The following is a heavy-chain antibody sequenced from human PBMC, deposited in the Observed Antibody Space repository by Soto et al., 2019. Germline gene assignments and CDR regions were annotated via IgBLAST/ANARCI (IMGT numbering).Heavy chain of an antibody. CDR1: GGSFSGYY. Sequence: SETLSLTCAVYGGSFSGYYWTWIRQPPGTGLEWIGEINHSGSTNYNPSLKSRVTISVDTSKNQISLQLTSVTAADTALYYCKRTYDGLRGWFDPWGQGLLVTVSS. CDR2: INHSGST. CDR3: KRTYDGLRGWFDP. D-gene: IGHD3-22*01. J-gene: IGHJ5*02. V-gene: IGHV4-34*01.